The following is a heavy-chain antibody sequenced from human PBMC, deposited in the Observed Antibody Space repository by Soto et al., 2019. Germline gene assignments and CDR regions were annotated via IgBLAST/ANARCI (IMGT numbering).Heavy chain of an antibody. D-gene: IGHD6-13*01. V-gene: IGHV4-31*11. Sequence: SETLSLTCAVSGASISSGDYYWSWVRQHPGKSLEWIGYIYYTGSTYYNPSLESRITISVDTSKNQFSLKLTSVTAADTAVYYCARDSSSLEFAIGSWGQGTLVTVSS. CDR2: IYYTGST. CDR1: GASISSGDYY. CDR3: ARDSSSLEFAIGS. J-gene: IGHJ4*02.